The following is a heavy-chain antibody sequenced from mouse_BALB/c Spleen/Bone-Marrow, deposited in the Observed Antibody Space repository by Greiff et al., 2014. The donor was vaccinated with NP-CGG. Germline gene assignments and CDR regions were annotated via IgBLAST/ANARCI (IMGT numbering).Heavy chain of an antibody. CDR1: GYTFTSYW. CDR2: INPSTGYT. D-gene: IGHD1-1*01. V-gene: IGHV1-7*01. Sequence: VQLQQSGAELAKPGASVKMSCKASGYTFTSYWMHWVKQRPGQGLEWIGYINPSTGYTEYNQKFKDKATLTADKSSSTAYMQLSSLTSEDTAVYYCAKGTVVAYYYAMAYWGQGTSVTVSS. CDR3: AKGTVVAYYYAMAY. J-gene: IGHJ4*01.